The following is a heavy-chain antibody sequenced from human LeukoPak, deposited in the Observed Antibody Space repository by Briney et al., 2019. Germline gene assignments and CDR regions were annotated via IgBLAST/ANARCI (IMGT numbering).Heavy chain of an antibody. CDR1: AFPFSTYV. V-gene: IGHV3-23*01. D-gene: IGHD1-14*01. J-gene: IGHJ4*02. Sequence: GGSLRLSCAASAFPFSTYVMSWVRQAPGGGLEWISSISGDGARTYYTNSVKGRFTIFRDNPKNTLFLQVNSLRVEDTAVYYSAKGGLTTPLHYWGQGTLVTVSS. CDR3: AKGGLTTPLHY. CDR2: ISGDGART.